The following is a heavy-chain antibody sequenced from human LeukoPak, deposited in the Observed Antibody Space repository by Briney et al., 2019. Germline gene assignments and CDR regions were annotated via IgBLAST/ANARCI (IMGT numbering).Heavy chain of an antibody. CDR1: GFTFSSYG. D-gene: IGHD3-10*01. CDR3: AKTYYYGKPRYYYMDV. Sequence: GGSLRLSCAASGFTFSSYGMSWVRQAPGKGLEWVAFIRYDGSNKYYADSVKGRFTISRDNSKNTLYLQMNSLRAEDTAVYYCAKTYYYGKPRYYYMDVWGKGTTVTISS. CDR2: IRYDGSNK. J-gene: IGHJ6*03. V-gene: IGHV3-30*02.